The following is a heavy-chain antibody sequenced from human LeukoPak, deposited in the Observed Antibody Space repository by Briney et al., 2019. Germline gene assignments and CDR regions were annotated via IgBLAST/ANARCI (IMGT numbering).Heavy chain of an antibody. CDR2: ISSSSSYI. V-gene: IGHV3-21*01. J-gene: IGHJ4*02. CDR3: ARGNAWTRDY. D-gene: IGHD3/OR15-3a*01. CDR1: GFTFSSYS. Sequence: GGSLRLSCAASGFTFSSYSMNWVRQAPGKGLEWVSSISSSSSYIYYADSVKGRFTISRDDAKNSLYLQMNSLRAEDTAVYYCARGNAWTRDYWGQGTLVTVSS.